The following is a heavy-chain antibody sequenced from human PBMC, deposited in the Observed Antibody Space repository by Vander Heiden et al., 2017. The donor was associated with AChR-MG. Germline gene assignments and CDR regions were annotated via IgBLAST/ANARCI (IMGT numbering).Heavy chain of an antibody. V-gene: IGHV4-39*01. Sequence: QLQLQESGPGLVKPSETLSLTCTVSGGSIRSSSYYWGWIRQPPGKWLEWTGSLYYSGSTYYNPSLKSRVTISVDTSRNQFSLSLSSVTAADTAVYYCGRLVAYDNSGYSLVGGRFFDYWGQGILVTISS. CDR1: GGSIRSSSYY. J-gene: IGHJ4*02. D-gene: IGHD3-22*01. CDR2: LYYSGST. CDR3: GRLVAYDNSGYSLVGGRFFDY.